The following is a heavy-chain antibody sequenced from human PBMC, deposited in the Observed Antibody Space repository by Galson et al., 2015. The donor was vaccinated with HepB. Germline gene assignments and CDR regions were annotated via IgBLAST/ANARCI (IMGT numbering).Heavy chain of an antibody. CDR2: ISINSGNT. V-gene: IGHV1-18*04. CDR3: ARDRLHSLDY. CDR1: GYSFTSNG. J-gene: IGHJ4*02. Sequence: SVKVSCKASGYSFTSNGISWVRQAPGQGLEWLGWISINSGNTNYAQRLQGRVTLTRDTSTNTAYMELRGLRSDDAAVCYCARDRLHSLDYWGQGTLVTVSS.